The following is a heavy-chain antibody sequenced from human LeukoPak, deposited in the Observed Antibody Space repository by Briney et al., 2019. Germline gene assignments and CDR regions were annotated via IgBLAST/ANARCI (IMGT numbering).Heavy chain of an antibody. CDR3: ARLAVVARGAFDI. J-gene: IGHJ3*02. V-gene: IGHV4-61*05. D-gene: IGHD5-12*01. CDR1: GGSISSSSYY. CDR2: IYYSGST. Sequence: SETLSLTCNVSGGSISSSSYYWGWIRQPPGKGLEWIGYIYYSGSTNYNPSLKSRVTISVDTSKNQFSLKLGSVTAADTAVYYCARLAVVARGAFDIWGQGTMVTVSS.